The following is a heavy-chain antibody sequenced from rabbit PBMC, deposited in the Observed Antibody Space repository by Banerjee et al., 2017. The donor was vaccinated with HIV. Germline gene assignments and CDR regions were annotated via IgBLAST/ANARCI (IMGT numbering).Heavy chain of an antibody. V-gene: IGHV1S40*01. CDR1: GFSFSSGYD. CDR2: TYAGSSGST. Sequence: QQLVESGGGLVKPGASLTLTCTASGFSFSSGYDMCWVRQAPGKGLEWIACTYAGSSGSTYYASWAKGRFTISKTSSTTVTLQMTSLTAADTATYFCARGYPQYWYLWGPGTLVTVS. J-gene: IGHJ6*01. CDR3: ARGYPQYWYL. D-gene: IGHD7-1*01.